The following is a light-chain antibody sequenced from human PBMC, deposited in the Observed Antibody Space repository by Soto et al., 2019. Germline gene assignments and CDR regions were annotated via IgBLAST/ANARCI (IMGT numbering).Light chain of an antibody. CDR3: QRSYSTPRT. Sequence: DIQMTQSPSSLSASVEDRVTITCRASQSISSFLNWYQQKPGKAPKLLIYAASSLQSGVPSRFSGSGSGTDFTLTISSLQPEDFATYYCQRSYSTPRTFGQGTKVEI. V-gene: IGKV1-39*01. CDR2: AAS. J-gene: IGKJ1*01. CDR1: QSISSF.